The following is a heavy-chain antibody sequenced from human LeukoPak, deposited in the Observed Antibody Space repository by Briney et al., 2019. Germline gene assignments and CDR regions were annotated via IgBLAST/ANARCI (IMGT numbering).Heavy chain of an antibody. J-gene: IGHJ3*02. Sequence: GASVKVSCKASGYTFTSYDLYWVRQATGQGLEWTGWMNPNSGNTGYAQKFQGRVTMTTDTSTSTAYMELRSLRSDDTAVYYCARGRTHRYNWNNRNIDAFDIWGQGTLVTVSS. CDR1: GYTFTSYD. V-gene: IGHV1-8*01. CDR3: ARGRTHRYNWNNRNIDAFDI. CDR2: MNPNSGNT. D-gene: IGHD1-1*01.